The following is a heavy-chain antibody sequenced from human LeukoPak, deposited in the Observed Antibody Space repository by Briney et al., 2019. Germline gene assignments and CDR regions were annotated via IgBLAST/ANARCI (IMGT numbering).Heavy chain of an antibody. CDR2: ISGSGGST. D-gene: IGHD2-15*01. Sequence: PGGSLRLSCAVSGFTFTSYAMSWVRQAPGKGLEWVSAISGSGGSTYYADSVKGRFTISRDNSKNTLYLQMNSLRAEDTAVYYCAKGRIVVVVAATPLNYWGQGTLVTVSS. V-gene: IGHV3-23*01. J-gene: IGHJ4*02. CDR3: AKGRIVVVVAATPLNY. CDR1: GFTFTSYA.